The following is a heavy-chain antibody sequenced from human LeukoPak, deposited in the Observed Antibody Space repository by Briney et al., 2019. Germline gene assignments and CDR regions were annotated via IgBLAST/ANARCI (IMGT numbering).Heavy chain of an antibody. J-gene: IGHJ4*02. CDR1: GRSFSGYY. V-gene: IGHV4-34*01. D-gene: IGHD5-18*01. CDR2: INHSGST. CDR3: ARGRAGKRGDSYGTAAAGRYYFDY. Sequence: SETLSLTCAVYGRSFSGYYWSWIRQPPGKGLEWIGEINHSGSTNYNPSLKSRVTISVDTSKNQFSLKLSSVTAADTAVYYCARGRAGKRGDSYGTAAAGRYYFDYWGQGTLVTVSS.